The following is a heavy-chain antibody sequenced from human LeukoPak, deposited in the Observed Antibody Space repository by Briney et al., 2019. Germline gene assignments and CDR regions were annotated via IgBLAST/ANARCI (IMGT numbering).Heavy chain of an antibody. CDR3: ARDYYGSGSYPYYGMDV. Sequence: GGSLRLSCAASGFTFSSYSMNWVRQAPGKGLEWVSSISSSSSYIYYADSVKGRFTISRDNAKNSLYLQMNSLRAEDTAVYYCARDYYGSGSYPYYGMDVWGQGTTVTVSS. J-gene: IGHJ6*02. CDR1: GFTFSSYS. V-gene: IGHV3-21*01. D-gene: IGHD3-10*01. CDR2: ISSSSSYI.